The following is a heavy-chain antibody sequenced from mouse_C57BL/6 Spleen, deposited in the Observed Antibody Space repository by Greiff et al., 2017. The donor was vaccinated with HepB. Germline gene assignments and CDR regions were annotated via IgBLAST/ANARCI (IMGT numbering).Heavy chain of an antibody. J-gene: IGHJ2*01. V-gene: IGHV3-6*01. D-gene: IGHD2-5*01. CDR3: ARRYYSNFFDY. CDR2: ISYDGSN. CDR1: GYSITSGYY. Sequence: EVKLMESGPGLVKPSQSLSLTCSVTGYSITSGYYWNWIRQFPGNKLEWMGYISYDGSNNYNPSLKNRISITRDTSKNQFFLKLNSVTTEDTATYYCARRYYSNFFDYWGQGTTLTVSS.